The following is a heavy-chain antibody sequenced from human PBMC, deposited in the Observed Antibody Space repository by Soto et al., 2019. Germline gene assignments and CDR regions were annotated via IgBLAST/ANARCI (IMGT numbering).Heavy chain of an antibody. CDR3: AKGVVPVVIWFDP. Sequence: EVQLLESGGGLVQPGGSLRLSCAASGFTFSSYAMSWVRQAPGKGLEWVSAISGSGGSTYYADSVKGRFTISRYNSKNTRYLKINSLIAVDTAVYYGAKGVVPVVIWFDPWGQGSLVTVSS. CDR2: ISGSGGST. V-gene: IGHV3-23*01. D-gene: IGHD2-2*01. J-gene: IGHJ5*02. CDR1: GFTFSSYA.